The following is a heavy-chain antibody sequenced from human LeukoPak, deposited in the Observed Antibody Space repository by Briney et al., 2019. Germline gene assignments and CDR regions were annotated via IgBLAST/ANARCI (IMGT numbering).Heavy chain of an antibody. V-gene: IGHV3-33*01. CDR1: GFTFSSYG. Sequence: GGSLRLSCAASGFTFSSYGMHWVRQASGKGLEWVAVIWYDGSNEYYADSVKGRFTISRDNSKNTLYLQMNSLRAEDTAVYYCARGDYSGSYYVVDYWGQGTLVTVSS. D-gene: IGHD3-10*01. J-gene: IGHJ4*02. CDR3: ARGDYSGSYYVVDY. CDR2: IWYDGSNE.